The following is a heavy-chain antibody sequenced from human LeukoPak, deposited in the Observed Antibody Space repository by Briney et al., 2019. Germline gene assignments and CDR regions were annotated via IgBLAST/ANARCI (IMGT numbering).Heavy chain of an antibody. J-gene: IGHJ4*02. Sequence: SETPSLTCTVSGDSISSTNYYWGWIRQPPGKGLEWIGSIYYSGSTYYNPSLKSRVTISVDTSKNQFSLKLSSVTAADTAVYYCARRRSLYYDILTGYYSVGPTLDYWGQGTLVTVSS. CDR3: ARRRSLYYDILTGYYSVGPTLDY. CDR1: GDSISSTNYY. V-gene: IGHV4-39*07. CDR2: IYYSGST. D-gene: IGHD3-9*01.